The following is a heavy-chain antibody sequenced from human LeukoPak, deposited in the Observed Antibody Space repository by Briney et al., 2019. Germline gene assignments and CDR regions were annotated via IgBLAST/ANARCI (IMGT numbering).Heavy chain of an antibody. D-gene: IGHD1-26*01. CDR1: GGTFSSYA. CDR3: ARELLRGGWFDP. V-gene: IGHV1-69*13. J-gene: IGHJ5*02. CDR2: IIPIFGTA. Sequence: GASVKVSCKASGGTFSSYAISWVRQAPGQGLEWMGGIIPIFGTANYAQKFQGRVTITADESTSTAYMELSSLRSEDTAVYYCARELLRGGWFDPWGQGTLVTVSS.